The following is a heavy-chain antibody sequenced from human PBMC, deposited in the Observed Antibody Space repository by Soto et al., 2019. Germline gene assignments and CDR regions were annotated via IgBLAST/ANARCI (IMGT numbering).Heavy chain of an antibody. CDR1: GFTFSTYS. CDR2: IRDSGHST. Sequence: EVQLLESGGGLVQPGGSLRLSCAASGFTFSTYSMTWVRQAPGKGLEWVSTIRDSGHSTHYADSVRGRFAISRDNSKKTLFLQMNSLRAEDTTVYYCARVKAQILSSGWYGGDDIWGQGTMDTVSS. CDR3: ARVKAQILSSGWYGGDDI. D-gene: IGHD6-19*01. V-gene: IGHV3-23*01. J-gene: IGHJ3*02.